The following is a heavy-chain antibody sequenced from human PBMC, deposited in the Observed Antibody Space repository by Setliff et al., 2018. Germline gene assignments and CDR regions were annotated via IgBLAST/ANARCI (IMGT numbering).Heavy chain of an antibody. V-gene: IGHV1-69*08. CDR2: IMPIFGST. CDR1: GGSFSSFS. J-gene: IGHJ5*02. D-gene: IGHD2-21*01. CDR3: ARDRGGTAIANWFER. Sequence: SVKVSCKASGGSFSSFSIHWVRQAPGQGLEWMGRIMPIFGSTNYAQNFQGRVTITADKSTSTAYMDLSSLRSEDSAVYYCARDRGGTAIANWFERWGQGTLVTVSS.